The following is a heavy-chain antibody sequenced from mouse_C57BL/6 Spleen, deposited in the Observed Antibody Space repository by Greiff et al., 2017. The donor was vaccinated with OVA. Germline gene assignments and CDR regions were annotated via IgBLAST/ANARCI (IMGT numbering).Heavy chain of an antibody. J-gene: IGHJ2*01. CDR3: ATATVAYYFDY. V-gene: IGHV1-19*01. Sequence: EVQLQQSGPVLVKPGASVKMSCKASGYTFTDYYMNWVKQSHGKSLEWIGVINPYNGGTSYNQKFKGKATLTVDKSSSTAYMELNSLTSEDSAVYYCATATVAYYFDYWGQGTTLTVSS. CDR1: GYTFTDYY. CDR2: INPYNGGT. D-gene: IGHD1-1*01.